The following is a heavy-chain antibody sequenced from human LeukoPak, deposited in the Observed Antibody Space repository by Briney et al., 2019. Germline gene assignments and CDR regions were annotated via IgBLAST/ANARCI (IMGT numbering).Heavy chain of an antibody. CDR1: GGSFSGYY. CDR2: INHSGST. D-gene: IGHD6-19*01. J-gene: IGHJ6*03. Sequence: PSETLSLTCAVYGGSFSGYYWSWIRQPPGKGLEWIGEINHSGSTNYNPSLKSRVTISVDTSKNQFSLKLSSVTAADTAVYYCARRFSSGWYYYYMDVWGKGTTVTTSS. V-gene: IGHV4-34*01. CDR3: ARRFSSGWYYYYMDV.